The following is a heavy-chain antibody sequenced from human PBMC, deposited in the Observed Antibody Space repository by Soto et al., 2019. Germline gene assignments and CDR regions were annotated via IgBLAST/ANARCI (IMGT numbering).Heavy chain of an antibody. J-gene: IGHJ6*02. CDR3: ASLYYYDSSGYFGGHYYYGMDV. Sequence: EVQLVESGGGLVKPGGSLRLSCAASGFTFSSYSMNWVRQAPGKGLEWVSSISSSSGYIYYADSVRGRFTISRDNARTSLFLHMNGLRAEDTAVYYCASLYYYDSSGYFGGHYYYGMDVWGQGTTVTVSS. CDR2: ISSSSGYI. D-gene: IGHD3-22*01. CDR1: GFTFSSYS. V-gene: IGHV3-21*01.